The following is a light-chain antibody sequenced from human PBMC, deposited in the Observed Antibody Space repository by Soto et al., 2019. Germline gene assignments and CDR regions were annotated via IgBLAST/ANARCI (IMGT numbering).Light chain of an antibody. V-gene: IGKV1-39*01. CDR2: AAS. Sequence: DIQMTHSPSSLSVSVGDRVTITCRASQIISTYLHRYQQKAGNAPHLLIYAASNLQSGVPSRFSGSGSGTDFTLTINSLQPEDFATYYCQQSYSTPRTFGQGTRLVIK. J-gene: IGKJ5*01. CDR3: QQSYSTPRT. CDR1: QIISTY.